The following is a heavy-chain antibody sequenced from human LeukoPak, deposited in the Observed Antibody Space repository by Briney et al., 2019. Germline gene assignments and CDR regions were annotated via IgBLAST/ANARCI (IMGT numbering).Heavy chain of an antibody. CDR3: ARDPISAL. V-gene: IGHV4-4*07. CDR1: ACAITDYS. Sequence: SETLSLTGTAAACAITDYSWSRLRQPAGKRLEWIGRIHASGTTNYNPSLESRVTMSLDTPKNQYSLHLSSVTAADTAVYYCARDPISALWGQGTLVTVSS. CDR2: IHASGTT. J-gene: IGHJ4*02.